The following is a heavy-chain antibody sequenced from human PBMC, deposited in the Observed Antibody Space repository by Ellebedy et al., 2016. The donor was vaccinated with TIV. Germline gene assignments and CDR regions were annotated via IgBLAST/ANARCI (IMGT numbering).Heavy chain of an antibody. CDR1: GFTFSNFW. CDR2: IKQDGSQK. Sequence: GESLKISCAASGFTFSNFWMSWVRQAPGKGLEWVANIKQDGSQKYYVVSVKGRFTISGDNAKNSLYLQMNSLRAEDTAEYFCARDMWFGESRGAFDIWGQGTMVTVSS. D-gene: IGHD3-10*01. V-gene: IGHV3-7*04. CDR3: ARDMWFGESRGAFDI. J-gene: IGHJ3*02.